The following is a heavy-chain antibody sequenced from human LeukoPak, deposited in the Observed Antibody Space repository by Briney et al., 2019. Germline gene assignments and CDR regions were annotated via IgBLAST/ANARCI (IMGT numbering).Heavy chain of an antibody. Sequence: ASVKVSCKASGYTFTSYYMHWVRQAPGQGLEWMGIINPSGGSTSYAQEFQGRVTMTRDTSTSTVYMELSSLRSEDTAVYYCARDSRDGYNYHYYYGMDVWGQGTTVTVSS. CDR2: INPSGGST. CDR1: GYTFTSYY. J-gene: IGHJ6*02. V-gene: IGHV1-46*01. D-gene: IGHD5-24*01. CDR3: ARDSRDGYNYHYYYGMDV.